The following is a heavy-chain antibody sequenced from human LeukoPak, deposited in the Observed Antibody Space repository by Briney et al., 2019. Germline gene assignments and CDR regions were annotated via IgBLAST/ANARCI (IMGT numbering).Heavy chain of an antibody. J-gene: IGHJ4*02. V-gene: IGHV1-8*01. CDR3: TRSGFGGGVHFDY. CDR2: MNPNSGDT. Sequence: GASVKVSCKASGYTFTNYDINWVRQAAGQGLEWMGWMNPNSGDTDYVEKFQGRVNMTRDTSMNTADMELSSLRSDDTAVYYCTRSGFGGGVHFDYWGQGTPVTVSS. CDR1: GYTFTNYD. D-gene: IGHD3-16*01.